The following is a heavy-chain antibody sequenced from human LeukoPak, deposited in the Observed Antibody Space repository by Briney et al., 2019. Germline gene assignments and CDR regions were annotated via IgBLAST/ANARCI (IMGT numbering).Heavy chain of an antibody. Sequence: PGGSLRLSCAASEFTFSNYWMSWVRQAPGKGLEWVANIKQDGSEKYYVDSVKGRFTISRDNAKNSLYLQMNSLRAEDTAVYYCASEGQLVRQYIYWGQGTLVTVSS. J-gene: IGHJ4*02. CDR2: IKQDGSEK. V-gene: IGHV3-7*01. D-gene: IGHD4-11*01. CDR1: EFTFSNYW. CDR3: ASEGQLVRQYIY.